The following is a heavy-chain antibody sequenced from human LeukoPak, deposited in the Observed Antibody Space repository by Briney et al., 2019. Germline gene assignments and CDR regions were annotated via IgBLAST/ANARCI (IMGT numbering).Heavy chain of an antibody. J-gene: IGHJ4*02. D-gene: IGHD5-18*01. Sequence: SVTLSLTCTVSGGSISSYYWSWIRQPPGKGLEWIGYIYYSGSTNYNPSLKSRVTISVDTSKNQFSLKLSSVTAADTAVYYCARIGYSYASDYWGQGTLVTVSS. V-gene: IGHV4-59*01. CDR3: ARIGYSYASDY. CDR2: IYYSGST. CDR1: GGSISSYY.